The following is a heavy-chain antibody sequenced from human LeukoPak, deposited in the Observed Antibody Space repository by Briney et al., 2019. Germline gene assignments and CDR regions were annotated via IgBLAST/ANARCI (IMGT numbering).Heavy chain of an antibody. CDR1: GFPFSSYS. Sequence: GGSLRLSCAASGFPFSSYSMTWVRRAPGKGLEWVANIKPDGTTKFYVDSVKGRFTISRDNALNSLYLQMNSLRAEDTAIYYCARSIPYGTTWYGRSDYWGQGTLVTVSS. CDR3: ARSIPYGTTWYGRSDY. CDR2: IKPDGTTK. D-gene: IGHD6-13*01. J-gene: IGHJ4*02. V-gene: IGHV3-7*03.